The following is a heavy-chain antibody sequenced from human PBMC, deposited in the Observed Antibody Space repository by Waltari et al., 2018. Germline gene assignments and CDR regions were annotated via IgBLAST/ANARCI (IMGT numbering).Heavy chain of an antibody. CDR3: ARLIPVHGKGGLYPDN. Sequence: QITLKESGPTLVKPTETLTLTCIFSGFSLTTSGGAVGWIRQVPGKALEWLAVIYWDDEKRYSPSLRNRLTITNDTSKNQVVLVLTNVDPADTGTYFCARLIPVHGKGGLYPDNWGQGSPVTVSS. CDR1: GFSLTTSGGA. V-gene: IGHV2-5*02. D-gene: IGHD6-19*01. J-gene: IGHJ4*02. CDR2: IYWDDEK.